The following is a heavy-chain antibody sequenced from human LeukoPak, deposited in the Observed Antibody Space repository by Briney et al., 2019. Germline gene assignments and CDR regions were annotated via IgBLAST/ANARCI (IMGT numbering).Heavy chain of an antibody. D-gene: IGHD3-22*01. J-gene: IGHJ5*02. CDR1: GYTFTSYY. Sequence: ASVKVSCKASGYTFTSYYMHWVRQAPGQGLEWMGIINPSGGSTSYAQKFQGRVTMTRDASTSTVYMELSSLRSEDTAVYYCARDPYYYDSSGWFDPWGQGTLVTVSS. CDR3: ARDPYYYDSSGWFDP. CDR2: INPSGGST. V-gene: IGHV1-46*01.